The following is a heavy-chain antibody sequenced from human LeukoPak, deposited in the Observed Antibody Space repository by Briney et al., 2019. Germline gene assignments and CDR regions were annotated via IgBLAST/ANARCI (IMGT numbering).Heavy chain of an antibody. CDR1: GYTFSHYG. CDR2: ISYDGNN. CDR3: ARDPLDISRWTNAFDI. D-gene: IGHD5-12*01. J-gene: IGHJ3*02. V-gene: IGHV3-30*03. Sequence: GGSLRLSCVISGYTFSHYGFHWVRQAPGKALEWVAFISYDGNNKYEDSVKGRFTISRDNSKSTLHLQMHGLRAEDTAVYYCARDPLDISRWTNAFDIWGQGTTVIVS.